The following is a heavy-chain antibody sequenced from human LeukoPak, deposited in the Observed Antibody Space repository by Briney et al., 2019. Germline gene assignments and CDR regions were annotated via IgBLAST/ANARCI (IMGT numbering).Heavy chain of an antibody. CDR3: AKDQGSSGSYLDAFDI. Sequence: GGSLRLSCAASGFTFSNYAMTWVRQAPGKGLEWVSGTSGSGGRTYYADSVKGRFTISRGNFKNTLNLQMNSLRAEDTALYYCAKDQGSSGSYLDAFDIWGQGTMVTVSS. CDR2: TSGSGGRT. J-gene: IGHJ3*02. V-gene: IGHV3-23*01. D-gene: IGHD6-19*01. CDR1: GFTFSNYA.